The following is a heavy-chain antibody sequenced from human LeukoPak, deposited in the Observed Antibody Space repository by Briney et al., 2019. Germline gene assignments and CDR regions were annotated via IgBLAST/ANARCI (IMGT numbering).Heavy chain of an antibody. V-gene: IGHV3-53*01. Sequence: PGGSLRLSCVASGLTVNSNYMSWVRQAPGKGLEWVSAIYSGGATYYADSVKGRFTISRDNAKNTLYLQMNSLRAEDTAVYYCARDQYSSTWYRGAFDVWGQGTMVSVSS. CDR3: ARDQYSSTWYRGAFDV. J-gene: IGHJ3*01. CDR2: IYSGGAT. D-gene: IGHD6-13*01. CDR1: GLTVNSNY.